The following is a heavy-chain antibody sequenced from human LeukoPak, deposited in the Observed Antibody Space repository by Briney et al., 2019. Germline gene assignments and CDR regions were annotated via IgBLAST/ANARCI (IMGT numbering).Heavy chain of an antibody. CDR3: AKVGGYLIY. CDR2: INVSGGST. CDR1: GFTFSSYA. Sequence: GGSLRLSCAASGFTFSSYAMSWVRQAPGKGLEWVSSINVSGGSTYYADSVKGRFTISRDNSKNALYLQMNSLRAEDTAIYYCAKVGGYLIYWGQGTLVTVSS. V-gene: IGHV3-23*01. D-gene: IGHD3-22*01. J-gene: IGHJ4*02.